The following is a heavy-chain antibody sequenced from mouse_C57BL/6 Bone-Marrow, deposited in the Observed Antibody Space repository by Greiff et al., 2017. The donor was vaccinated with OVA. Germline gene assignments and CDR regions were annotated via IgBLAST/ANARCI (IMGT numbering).Heavy chain of an antibody. J-gene: IGHJ2*01. D-gene: IGHD1-1*01. CDR1: GFSLTSYG. V-gene: IGHV2-6-1*01. CDR2: IWSDGST. Sequence: VKLEESGPGLVAPSQSLSITCTVSGFSLTSYGVHWVRQPPGKGLEWLVVIWSDGSTTYNSALKSRLSISKDNSKSQVFLKMNSLQTDDTAMYYCARHKIITTVVASDYWGQGTTLTVSS. CDR3: ARHKIITTVVASDY.